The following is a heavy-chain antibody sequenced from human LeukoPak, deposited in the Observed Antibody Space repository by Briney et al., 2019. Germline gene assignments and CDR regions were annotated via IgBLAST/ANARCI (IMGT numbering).Heavy chain of an antibody. D-gene: IGHD3-9*01. J-gene: IGHJ4*02. CDR3: VRRVRYFGQNDY. Sequence: SETLSLTCTVSGASMSDYYWSWIRQPPGKGLEWIGYIYYTGSTNYNPSLKSRVTMSVDTSKNQISLKLSSVTAAVSAVYYCVRRVRYFGQNDYWGQGTLVTVSS. CDR2: IYYTGST. V-gene: IGHV4-59*08. CDR1: GASMSDYY.